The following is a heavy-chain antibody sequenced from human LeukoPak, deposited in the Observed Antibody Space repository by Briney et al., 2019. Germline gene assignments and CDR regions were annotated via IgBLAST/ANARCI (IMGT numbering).Heavy chain of an antibody. CDR2: ISSSSSTI. Sequence: GGSLRLPCAASGFTFSSYSMTWVRQAPGKGLEWVSYISSSSSTIYYADSVKGRFTISRDNAKNSLYLQMNSLRDEDTAVYYCARDLAYYEGGHFDYWGQGTLVTVSS. J-gene: IGHJ4*02. CDR1: GFTFSSYS. CDR3: ARDLAYYEGGHFDY. D-gene: IGHD4/OR15-4a*01. V-gene: IGHV3-48*02.